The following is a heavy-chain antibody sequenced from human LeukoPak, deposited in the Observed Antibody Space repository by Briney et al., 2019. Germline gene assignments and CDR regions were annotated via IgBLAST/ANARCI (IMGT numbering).Heavy chain of an antibody. V-gene: IGHV3-48*01. D-gene: IGHD3-9*01. Sequence: PGGSLRLSCAASGFAFSSYSMNWVRQAPGKGLEWVSYISSSSSSIHYADSVKGRFTISRDDAKNSLYLQMNSLRAEDTAVYYCATQRADFDWLSPLDYWGQGTLVTVSS. CDR1: GFAFSSYS. J-gene: IGHJ4*02. CDR3: ATQRADFDWLSPLDY. CDR2: ISSSSSSI.